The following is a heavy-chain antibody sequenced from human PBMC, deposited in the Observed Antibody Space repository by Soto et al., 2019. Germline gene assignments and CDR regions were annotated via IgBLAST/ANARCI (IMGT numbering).Heavy chain of an antibody. Sequence: GGSLRLSCAASGFTFSSYAMSWVRQAPGKGLEWVSAISGSGGSTYYADSVKGRFTISRDNSKNTLYLQMNSLRAEDTAVYYCAKDTGGRYFDWLFQFGGDAFDIWGQGTMVTVSS. J-gene: IGHJ3*02. V-gene: IGHV3-23*01. D-gene: IGHD3-9*01. CDR1: GFTFSSYA. CDR2: ISGSGGST. CDR3: AKDTGGRYFDWLFQFGGDAFDI.